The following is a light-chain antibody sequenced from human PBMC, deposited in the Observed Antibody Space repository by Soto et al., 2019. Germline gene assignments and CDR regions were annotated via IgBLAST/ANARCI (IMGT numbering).Light chain of an antibody. CDR3: SSYAGTTLYV. CDR2: EVS. CDR1: SSDVGGYNY. Sequence: QSALTQPPSASGSPGQSVIISCTGTSSDVGGYNYVSWYQQHPGKAPKVIIYEVSKRPSGVPDRFSGSKSGNTASLTVSGLQAEEGADYYCSSYAGTTLYVFGTGTKVTVL. V-gene: IGLV2-8*01. J-gene: IGLJ1*01.